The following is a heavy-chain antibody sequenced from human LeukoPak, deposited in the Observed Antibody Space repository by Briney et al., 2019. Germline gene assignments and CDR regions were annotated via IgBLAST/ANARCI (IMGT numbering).Heavy chain of an antibody. D-gene: IGHD3-16*01. Sequence: GGSLRLSCAASGFTFSSYSMNWVRQAPGKGLEWVSSISSSSSYIYYADSVKGRFTISRDNAKNSLYLRMSSLRPEDTAVYYCATYTHWVAGDVWGQGTTVTVSS. CDR1: GFTFSSYS. CDR3: ATYTHWVAGDV. V-gene: IGHV3-21*01. CDR2: ISSSSSYI. J-gene: IGHJ6*02.